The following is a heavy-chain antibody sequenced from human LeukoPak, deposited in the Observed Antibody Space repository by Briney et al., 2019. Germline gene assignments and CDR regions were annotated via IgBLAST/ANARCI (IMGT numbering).Heavy chain of an antibody. Sequence: GGSLRLSCAASGFTFSSYWMHWVRQAPGKGLVWVSRINSDGSSTSYADSVKGRFTISRDNSKNTLYLQMNSLRAEDTAVYYCAKDSYCSGGSCYSEWRTYVWGQGTTVTVSS. CDR2: INSDGSST. D-gene: IGHD2-15*01. CDR3: AKDSYCSGGSCYSEWRTYV. CDR1: GFTFSSYW. V-gene: IGHV3-74*01. J-gene: IGHJ6*02.